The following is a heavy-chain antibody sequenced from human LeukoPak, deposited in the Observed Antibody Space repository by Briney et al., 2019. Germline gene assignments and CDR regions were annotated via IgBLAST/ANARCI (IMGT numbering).Heavy chain of an antibody. CDR1: GGSLSSYY. J-gene: IGHJ4*02. CDR2: IYYTGST. V-gene: IGHV4-59*01. Sequence: SETLSLTCTVSGGSLSSYYWTWIRQPPGKGLEWVGYIYYTGSTSYNPSLKSRVTISVQTSKNQFSLKLSSVTAADTAVYYCARGLNRNDYGDYGYWGQGTLVTVSS. CDR3: ARGLNRNDYGDYGY. D-gene: IGHD4-17*01.